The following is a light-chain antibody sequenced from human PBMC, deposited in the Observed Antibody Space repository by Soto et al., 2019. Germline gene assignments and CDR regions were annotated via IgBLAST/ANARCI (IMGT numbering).Light chain of an antibody. CDR3: LQDYTYPLT. CDR2: AAS. CDR1: QGIKND. V-gene: IGKV1-6*01. J-gene: IGKJ1*01. Sequence: AIQMTQSPSSLSASVGDRVTITCRASQGIKNDLGWYQRKPGKAPKLLIYAASSLQSGVPSRFSGSGSGTDFTLTIRSMQTDDFANYYCLQDYTYPLTFGQGTKVDIK.